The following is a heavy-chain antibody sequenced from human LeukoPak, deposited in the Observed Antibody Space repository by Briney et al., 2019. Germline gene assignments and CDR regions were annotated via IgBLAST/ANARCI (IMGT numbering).Heavy chain of an antibody. J-gene: IGHJ5*02. CDR3: AKVPDYDILTSWFDP. Sequence: GGSLRLSCAASGFTFSSYGMSWVRQAPGKGLEWVLAISGSGGSTYYADSVKGRFTISRDNFKNTLYLQMNSLRAEDTAVYYCAKVPDYDILTSWFDPWGQGTLVTVSS. D-gene: IGHD3-9*01. CDR1: GFTFSSYG. V-gene: IGHV3-23*01. CDR2: ISGSGGST.